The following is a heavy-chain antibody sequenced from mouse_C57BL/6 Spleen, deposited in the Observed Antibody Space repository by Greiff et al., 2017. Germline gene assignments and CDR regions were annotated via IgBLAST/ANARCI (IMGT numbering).Heavy chain of an antibody. CDR3: ARTGEVHSYFDY. V-gene: IGHV1-72*01. D-gene: IGHD1-3*01. CDR2: IDPNDGGT. Sequence: QVHLQQSGAELVKPGASVKLSCKASGYTFTSYWMHWVKQRPGRGLEWIGRIDPNDGGTKYNQKFKGKATLTVDKPSSTAYMQLSSLTSEDSAVYYCARTGEVHSYFDYWGQGTTLTVSS. CDR1: GYTFTSYW. J-gene: IGHJ2*01.